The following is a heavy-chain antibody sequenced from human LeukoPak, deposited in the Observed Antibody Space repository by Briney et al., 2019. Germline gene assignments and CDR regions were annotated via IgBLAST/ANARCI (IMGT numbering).Heavy chain of an antibody. Sequence: SVKVSCTASGGTFSSYAISWVRQAPGQGLEWMGRIIPILGITNYAQKFQGRVTITADKSTSTAYMELSSLRSEDTAVYYCAGYSSSPKYAFDIWGQGTMVTVSS. CDR2: IIPILGIT. D-gene: IGHD6-13*01. CDR3: AGYSSSPKYAFDI. J-gene: IGHJ3*02. CDR1: GGTFSSYA. V-gene: IGHV1-69*04.